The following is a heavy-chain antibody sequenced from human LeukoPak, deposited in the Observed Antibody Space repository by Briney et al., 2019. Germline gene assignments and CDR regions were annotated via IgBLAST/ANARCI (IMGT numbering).Heavy chain of an antibody. CDR2: IYTSGST. D-gene: IGHD5-18*01. J-gene: IGHJ4*02. CDR1: GGSFGSGSYY. V-gene: IGHV4-61*02. Sequence: SETLSLTCTVSGGSFGSGSYYWGWIRQAAGKGREWIGRIYTSGSTNDNPSLKSRVTISVDTSKNQFSLKLSSVTAADTAVYYCARDRGYSTHWGQGTLVTVSS. CDR3: ARDRGYSTH.